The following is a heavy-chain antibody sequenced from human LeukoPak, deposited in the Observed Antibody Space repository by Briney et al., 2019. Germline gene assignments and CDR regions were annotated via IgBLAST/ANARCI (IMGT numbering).Heavy chain of an antibody. Sequence: SETLSLTCTVSGGSISSYYWSWIRQPPGKGLEWIGYIYYSGSTNYNPSLRSRVTISVDTSKNQFSLKLSSVTAADTAVYYCARGAQESPLDYWGQGTLVTVSS. V-gene: IGHV4-59*01. CDR2: IYYSGST. CDR1: GGSISSYY. CDR3: ARGAQESPLDY. J-gene: IGHJ4*02.